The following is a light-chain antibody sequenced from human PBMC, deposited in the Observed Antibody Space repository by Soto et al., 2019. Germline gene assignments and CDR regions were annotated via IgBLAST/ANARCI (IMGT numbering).Light chain of an antibody. CDR2: AAS. V-gene: IGKV1-8*01. Sequence: AIRMTQSPSSFSASTRDRVTITCRASQGISSYLAWYQQKPGKAPKLLIYAASTLQSGVPSRFSGSGSGTDFTLTISCXQSEDFATYYCQQYYSYPLTFGGGTKVDIK. J-gene: IGKJ4*01. CDR3: QQYYSYPLT. CDR1: QGISSY.